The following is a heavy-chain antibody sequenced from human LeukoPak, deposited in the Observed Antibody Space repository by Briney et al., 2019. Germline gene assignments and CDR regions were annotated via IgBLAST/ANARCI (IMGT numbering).Heavy chain of an antibody. V-gene: IGHV3-21*01. CDR1: GFTFSTYS. CDR3: ARGQSYGWFDP. J-gene: IGHJ5*02. Sequence: GGSLRLSCAASGFTFSTYSMNWVRQAPGKGLEWVSSISGSSTYMYYADSVKGRFTISRDNAKNSLYLQMNSLRAEDTAVYYCARGQSYGWFDPWGQGTLVTVSS. D-gene: IGHD5-18*01. CDR2: ISGSSTYM.